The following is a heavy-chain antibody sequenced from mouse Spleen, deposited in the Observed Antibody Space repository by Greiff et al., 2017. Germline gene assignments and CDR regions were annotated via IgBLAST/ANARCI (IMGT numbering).Heavy chain of an antibody. Sequence: EVQVVESGGGLVQPGGSRKLSCAASGFTFSSFGMHWVRQAPEKGLEWVAYISSGSSTIYYADTVKGRFTISRDNPKNTLFLQMTSLRSEDTAMYYCAATGTPRLYWYFDVWGAGTTVTVSS. CDR2: ISSGSSTI. V-gene: IGHV5-17*02. J-gene: IGHJ1*01. CDR3: AATGTPRLYWYFDV. D-gene: IGHD4-1*02. CDR1: GFTFSSFG.